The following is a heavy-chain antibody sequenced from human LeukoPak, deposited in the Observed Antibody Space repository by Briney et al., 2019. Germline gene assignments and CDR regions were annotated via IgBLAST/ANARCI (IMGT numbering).Heavy chain of an antibody. J-gene: IGHJ6*02. D-gene: IGHD5-24*01. V-gene: IGHV3-7*01. CDR2: IKQDGSEK. CDR3: ARGWDYYYGMDV. Sequence: GGSLRLSCAASGFTFSNHWMTWVRQAPGKGLEWVANIKQDGSEKYYVDSVRGRFTISRDNAKNSLYLQMNSLRVEDTAVYYCARGWDYYYGMDVWGQGTTVTVSS. CDR1: GFTFSNHW.